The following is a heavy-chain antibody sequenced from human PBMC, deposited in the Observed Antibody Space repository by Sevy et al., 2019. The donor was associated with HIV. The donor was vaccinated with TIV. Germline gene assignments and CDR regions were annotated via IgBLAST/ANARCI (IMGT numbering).Heavy chain of an antibody. J-gene: IGHJ6*02. CDR1: GFTFSSYG. CDR2: IWYDGSNK. Sequence: GGSLRLSCAASGFTFSSYGMHWVRQAPGKGLEWVAVIWYDGSNKYYADSVKGRFTISRDNSKNTLYLQMNSLRAEDTAVYYCAKEDYYYGMDVWGQRTTVTVSS. V-gene: IGHV3-33*06. CDR3: AKEDYYYGMDV.